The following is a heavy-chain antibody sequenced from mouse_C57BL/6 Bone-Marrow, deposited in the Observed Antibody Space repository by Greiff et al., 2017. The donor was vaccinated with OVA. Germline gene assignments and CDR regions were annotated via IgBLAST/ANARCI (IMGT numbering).Heavy chain of an antibody. CDR3: AREELTYYFDY. D-gene: IGHD4-1*01. CDR1: GYTFTDYY. J-gene: IGHJ2*01. V-gene: IGHV1-26*01. Sequence: EVKLVESGPELVKPGASVKISCKASGYTFTDYYMNWVKQSHGKSLEWIGDINPNNGGTSYNQKFKGKATLTVDKSSSTAYMELRSLTSEDSAVYYCAREELTYYFDYWGQGTTLTVSS. CDR2: INPNNGGT.